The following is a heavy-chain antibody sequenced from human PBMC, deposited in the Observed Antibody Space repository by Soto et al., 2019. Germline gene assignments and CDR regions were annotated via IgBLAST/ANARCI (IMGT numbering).Heavy chain of an antibody. Sequence: GGSLRLSCAASGFTFSNAWMSWVRQAPGKGLEWVGRIKSKTDGGTTDYAAPVKGRFTISRDDSKNTLYLQMNSLKTEDTAVYYCTTRVTYYYDSSATPAPACWGQGTLVTVSS. V-gene: IGHV3-15*01. CDR2: IKSKTDGGTT. D-gene: IGHD3-22*01. CDR3: TTRVTYYYDSSATPAPAC. J-gene: IGHJ4*02. CDR1: GFTFSNAW.